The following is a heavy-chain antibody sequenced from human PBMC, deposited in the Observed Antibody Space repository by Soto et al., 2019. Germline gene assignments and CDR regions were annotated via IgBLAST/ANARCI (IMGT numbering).Heavy chain of an antibody. V-gene: IGHV4-39*01. CDR3: ARYSPELWFGELSWFDP. CDR2: IYYSGST. J-gene: IGHJ5*02. D-gene: IGHD3-10*01. CDR1: GGSISSSSYY. Sequence: QLQLQESGPGLVKPSETLSLTCTVSGGSISSSSYYCGWIRQPPGKGLEWIGSIYYSGSTYYNPSLKRRVTISVDTSKNQFSLKLSSVTAADTAVYYCARYSPELWFGELSWFDPWGQGTLVTVSS.